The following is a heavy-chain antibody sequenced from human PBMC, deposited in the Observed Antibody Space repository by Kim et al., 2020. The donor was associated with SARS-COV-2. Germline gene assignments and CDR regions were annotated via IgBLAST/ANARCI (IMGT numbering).Heavy chain of an antibody. CDR3: ARDLAVAGPYYYYYGMDV. V-gene: IGHV1-2*04. D-gene: IGHD6-19*01. Sequence: ASVKVSCKASGYTFTGYYMHWVRQAPGQGLEWMGWINPNSGGTNYAQKFQGWVTMTRDTSISTAYMELSRLRSDDTAVYYCARDLAVAGPYYYYYGMDVWGQGTTVTVSS. J-gene: IGHJ6*02. CDR2: INPNSGGT. CDR1: GYTFTGYY.